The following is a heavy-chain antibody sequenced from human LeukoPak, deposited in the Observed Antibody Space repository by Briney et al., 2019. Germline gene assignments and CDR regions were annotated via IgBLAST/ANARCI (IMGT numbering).Heavy chain of an antibody. V-gene: IGHV3-33*01. J-gene: IGHJ4*02. D-gene: IGHD6-19*01. CDR3: ARDPEAVAGPKDTDFNPFFDY. Sequence: QTGGSLRLSCAASGFTFSSYGMHWVRQAPGKGLEWVAVIWYDGSNKYYADSVKGRFTISRDNSKNTLYLQMNSLRAEDTAVYYCARDPEAVAGPKDTDFNPFFDYWGQGTLVTVSS. CDR1: GFTFSSYG. CDR2: IWYDGSNK.